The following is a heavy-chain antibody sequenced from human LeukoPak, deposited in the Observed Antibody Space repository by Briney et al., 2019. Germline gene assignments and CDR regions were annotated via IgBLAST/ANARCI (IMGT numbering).Heavy chain of an antibody. CDR2: INPNSGGT. V-gene: IGHV1-2*02. D-gene: IGHD6-19*01. CDR3: AREFIAVAGDNWYFDL. CDR1: GYTFTGYY. J-gene: IGHJ2*01. Sequence: VASVNVSCKASGYTFTGYYMHWVRQAPGQGLEWMGWINPNSGGTHYAKKFQGRVTMTRDTSISTAYMELSRLRSDDTAVYYCAREFIAVAGDNWYFDLWGRGTLVTVSS.